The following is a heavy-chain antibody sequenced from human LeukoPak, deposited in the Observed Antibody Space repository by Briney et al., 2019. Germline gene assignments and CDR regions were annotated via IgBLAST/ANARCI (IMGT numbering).Heavy chain of an antibody. Sequence: GGSLRLACAASGFTFSSYEMNWVRQAQGKGLEWVSYISSSGSTIYYADSVKGRFTISRDNAKNSLYLQMNSLRAEDTAVYYCAELGITMIGGVWGKGTTVTISS. CDR1: GFTFSSYE. J-gene: IGHJ6*04. CDR3: AELGITMIGGV. CDR2: ISSSGSTI. V-gene: IGHV3-48*03. D-gene: IGHD3-10*02.